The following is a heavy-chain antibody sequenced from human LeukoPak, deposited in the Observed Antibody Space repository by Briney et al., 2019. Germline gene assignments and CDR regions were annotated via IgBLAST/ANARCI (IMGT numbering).Heavy chain of an antibody. CDR1: GFTFSSHW. Sequence: GGSLRLSCAASGFTFSSHWMSWVRQAPGKGLEWMANIKQDGSEKYYVDSVKGRFTISRDNAKNSLYLQMNSLRAEDTAIYYCAREAYSSSYYFDYWGQGTLVTVSS. CDR3: AREAYSSSYYFDY. J-gene: IGHJ4*02. D-gene: IGHD6-6*01. CDR2: IKQDGSEK. V-gene: IGHV3-7*01.